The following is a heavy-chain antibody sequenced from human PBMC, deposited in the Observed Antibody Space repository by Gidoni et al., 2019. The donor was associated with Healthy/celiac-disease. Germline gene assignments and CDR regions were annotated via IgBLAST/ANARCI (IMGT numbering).Heavy chain of an antibody. D-gene: IGHD3-22*01. Sequence: EVQLVESGGGLVQPGGSLRLSCAASGFTFSSYSMHRVLQAPGKGLEWVSYISSSSSTIYYADSVKGRFTISRDNAKNSLYLQMNSLRAEDTAVYYCARDTRVYRQYYYDSSGYPLFDYWGQGTLVTVSS. CDR2: ISSSSSTI. J-gene: IGHJ4*02. CDR3: ARDTRVYRQYYYDSSGYPLFDY. V-gene: IGHV3-48*04. CDR1: GFTFSSYS.